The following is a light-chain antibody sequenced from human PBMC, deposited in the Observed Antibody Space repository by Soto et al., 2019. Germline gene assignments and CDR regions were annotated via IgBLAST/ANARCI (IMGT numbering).Light chain of an antibody. CDR3: QQSYITPPT. J-gene: IGKJ4*01. Sequence: DIQMTQSPSSLSASVGDRVTITCRASQSINSYLNWYQQKPGKAPNVLIYAASSLQSGVPSRFSGSGSGTGFTLTVSSLQPEDFAIYYCQQSYITPPTFGGGTKVDIK. V-gene: IGKV1-39*01. CDR2: AAS. CDR1: QSINSY.